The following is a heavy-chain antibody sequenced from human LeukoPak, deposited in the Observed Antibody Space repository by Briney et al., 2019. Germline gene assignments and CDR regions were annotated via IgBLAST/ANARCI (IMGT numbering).Heavy chain of an antibody. J-gene: IGHJ6*02. CDR1: GGSVSSNSAA. Sequence: SQTLSLTCAISGGSVSSNSAAWNWIRQSPSRGLEWLGRTYYYYKWHNDYAESVKSRITVNPDTSKNQFSLHLSSVTPEDTAVYYCARGRRSYYGMDVWGQGTTVTVSS. CDR2: TYYYYKWHN. V-gene: IGHV6-1*01. CDR3: ARGRRSYYGMDV.